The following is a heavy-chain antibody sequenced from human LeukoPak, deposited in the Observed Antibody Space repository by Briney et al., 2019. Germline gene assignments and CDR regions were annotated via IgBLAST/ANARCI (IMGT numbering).Heavy chain of an antibody. D-gene: IGHD3-22*01. CDR3: ARSYYYDSSGYYYPGY. V-gene: IGHV1-2*06. Sequence: ASVKVSCKASGYTFTGYYMHWVRQAPGQGLEWMGRINPNSGGTNYAQKFQGRVTMTRDTSISTAYMELSRLRSDDTAVYYCARSYYYDSSGYYYPGYWGQGTLVTVSS. J-gene: IGHJ4*02. CDR2: INPNSGGT. CDR1: GYTFTGYY.